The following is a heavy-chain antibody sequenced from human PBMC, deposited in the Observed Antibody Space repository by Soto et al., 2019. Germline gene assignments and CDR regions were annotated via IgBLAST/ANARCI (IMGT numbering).Heavy chain of an antibody. Sequence: QVQLQQWGAGLLKPSETLSLTCAIYGGSFSGYYWSWIRQPPGKGLEWIGEINHSGSTNYTPSLKSRVTLSLDTSKSQFSLKLSSFSAADTAVYYCARGTSGYGDFGSWGQGTLVTVSS. D-gene: IGHD5-12*01. CDR2: INHSGST. V-gene: IGHV4-34*01. CDR3: ARGTSGYGDFGS. CDR1: GGSFSGYY. J-gene: IGHJ4*02.